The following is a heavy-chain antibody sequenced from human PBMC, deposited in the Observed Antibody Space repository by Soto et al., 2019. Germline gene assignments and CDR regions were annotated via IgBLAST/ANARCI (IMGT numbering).Heavy chain of an antibody. D-gene: IGHD3-10*01. V-gene: IGHV5-51*01. CDR3: AKNNLYGSFVWFDP. Sequence: GESLKISCKGSGYSFTSYWIGWVRQMPGKGLEWMGIIYPGDSDTRYSPSFQGQVTISVDTSKNQFSLKLSSVTAADTAVYYCAKNNLYGSFVWFDPWGQGTLVTVSS. CDR2: IYPGDSDT. CDR1: GYSFTSYW. J-gene: IGHJ5*02.